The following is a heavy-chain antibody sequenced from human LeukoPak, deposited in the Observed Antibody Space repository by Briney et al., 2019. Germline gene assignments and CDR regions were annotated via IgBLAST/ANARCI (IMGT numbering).Heavy chain of an antibody. V-gene: IGHV1-2*02. CDR2: INANSGGT. J-gene: IGHJ4*02. CDR3: VRDSITLLRGFDF. D-gene: IGHD3-10*01. CDR1: GDTFSGYY. Sequence: ASVKVSCKSSGDTFSGYYLHWVRQAPGQGLEWMGWINANSGGTNYAQKFQGRVTMTRDTSISSVHMELSRLRSDDTAVYYCVRDSITLLRGFDFWGQGTLVTVSS.